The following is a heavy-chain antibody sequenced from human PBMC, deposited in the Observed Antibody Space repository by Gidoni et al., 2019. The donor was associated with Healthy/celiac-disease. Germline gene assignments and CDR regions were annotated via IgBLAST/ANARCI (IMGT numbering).Heavy chain of an antibody. J-gene: IGHJ6*03. CDR2: ISAYNGNT. CDR1: GYTFTSYG. Sequence: QVQLVQSGAEVKKPGASVKVACKASGYTFTSYGISWVRQAPGQGLEWLGWISAYNGNTNYAQKLQGRVTMTTATSTSTAYMELGSLRSADTAVYYCARDPYGSGSYYNGRMDVWGKGTTVTVSS. D-gene: IGHD3-10*01. CDR3: ARDPYGSGSYYNGRMDV. V-gene: IGHV1-18*01.